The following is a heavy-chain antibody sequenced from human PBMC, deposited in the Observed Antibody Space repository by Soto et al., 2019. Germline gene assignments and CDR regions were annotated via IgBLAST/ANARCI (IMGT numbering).Heavy chain of an antibody. Sequence: QVQLRESGPGLVRPSETLSLICNVSGSITSDFWTWIRQPAGKGLEWIGRIYISGSTNYNPSLRSRVTKSIDTSRNQFSLRLSSGTAADTAIYFWAREGVMGGTLLYWGPGTLVTVSS. J-gene: IGHJ4*02. D-gene: IGHD3-16*01. CDR2: IYISGST. V-gene: IGHV4-4*07. CDR3: AREGVMGGTLLY. CDR1: GSITSDF.